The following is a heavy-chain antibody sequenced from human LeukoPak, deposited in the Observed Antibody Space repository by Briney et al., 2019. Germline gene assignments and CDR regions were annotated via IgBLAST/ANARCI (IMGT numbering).Heavy chain of an antibody. CDR3: VKVSVAAPGSDY. CDR2: INQDGSEK. D-gene: IGHD6-13*01. V-gene: IGHV3-7*01. CDR1: GFIYSNDG. J-gene: IGHJ4*02. Sequence: GGSLRLSCAASGFIYSNDGMTWVRQAPGKGLEWVANINQDGSEKYYVESVKGRFTISRDNAKNSLYLQMNSLRAEDTALYYCVKVSVAAPGSDYWGQGTLVTVSS.